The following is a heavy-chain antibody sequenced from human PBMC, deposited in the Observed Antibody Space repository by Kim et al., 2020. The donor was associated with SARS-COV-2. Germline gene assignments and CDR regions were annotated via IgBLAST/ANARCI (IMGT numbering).Heavy chain of an antibody. J-gene: IGHJ6*02. CDR3: ARDPTCPGLYYYGIDV. V-gene: IGHV3-74*01. Sequence: CVRGRYTISRDNAKNTLYVQMNRLRAEDTAVYDCARDPTCPGLYYYGIDVWGQGTTVTVSS.